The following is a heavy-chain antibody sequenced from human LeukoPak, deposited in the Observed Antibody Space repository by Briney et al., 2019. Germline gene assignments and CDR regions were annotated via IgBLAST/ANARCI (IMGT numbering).Heavy chain of an antibody. Sequence: ASVKLSCKVSGYTLTDLSMHWVRQAPGKGLELMGGFDPEDGETIYAQKFQGRVTMTEDTSTDTDYMELRSLRSEDTAVYYCASSPGSHFDWSIRGYWFDPWGQGTLVTVSS. J-gene: IGHJ5*02. CDR1: GYTLTDLS. CDR2: FDPEDGET. V-gene: IGHV1-24*01. D-gene: IGHD3-9*01. CDR3: ASSPGSHFDWSIRGYWFDP.